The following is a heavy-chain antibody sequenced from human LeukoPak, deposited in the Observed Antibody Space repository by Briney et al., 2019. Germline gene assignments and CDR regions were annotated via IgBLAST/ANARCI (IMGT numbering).Heavy chain of an antibody. D-gene: IGHD4-23*01. CDR3: TTGYGGR. CDR1: TFTFSYAW. J-gene: IGHJ4*02. CDR2: IKSKPDGGTT. V-gene: IGHV3-15*01. Sequence: GGSLRLSCAASTFTFSYAWMSWVRQAPGKGLEWVGHIKSKPDGGTTDYAAPVRGRFTISRDDSKNTLYLQMNSLKTEDTAVYYCTTGYGGRWGQGTLVTVSS.